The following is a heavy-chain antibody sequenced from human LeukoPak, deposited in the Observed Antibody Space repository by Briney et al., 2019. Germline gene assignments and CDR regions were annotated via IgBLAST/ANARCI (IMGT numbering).Heavy chain of an antibody. J-gene: IGHJ4*02. V-gene: IGHV1-8*01. CDR1: GHTFTSYD. Sequence: ASVKVSCKASGHTFTSYDINWVRQATGQGLEWMGWMNPNSGNTGYAQKFQGRVTMTRNTSISTAYMELSSLRSEDTAVYYCARGDHSSSWYPVGYWGQGTLVTVSS. CDR3: ARGDHSSSWYPVGY. D-gene: IGHD6-13*01. CDR2: MNPNSGNT.